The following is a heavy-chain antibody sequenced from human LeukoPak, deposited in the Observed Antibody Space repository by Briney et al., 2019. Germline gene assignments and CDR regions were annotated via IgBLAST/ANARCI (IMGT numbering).Heavy chain of an antibody. D-gene: IGHD3-10*01. J-gene: IGHJ4*02. CDR2: ISWNSGSI. V-gene: IGHV3-9*01. Sequence: PGGSLRLSCAASGFTFDDYAMHWVRQAPGKGLEWVSGISWNSGSIGYADSVKGRFTISRDNAKNSLYLQMNSLRAEDTALYYCAKDGDYYGSGSYFAHWGQGTLVTVSS. CDR1: GFTFDDYA. CDR3: AKDGDYYGSGSYFAH.